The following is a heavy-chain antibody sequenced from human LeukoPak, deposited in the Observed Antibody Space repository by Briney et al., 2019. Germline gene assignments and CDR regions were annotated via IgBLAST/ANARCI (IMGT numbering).Heavy chain of an antibody. D-gene: IGHD2-15*01. Sequence: PSETLSLTCTVSGDSMKSYYWTWIRQSPGKGLEWIGYIYYTGSTNYNPSLESRVTISVDTSKNQFSLKLSSVTAADTAVYYCAKEREYCSSGSCHYDLDVWGQGTTVTVSS. CDR3: AKEREYCSSGSCHYDLDV. V-gene: IGHV4-59*01. CDR2: IYYTGST. J-gene: IGHJ6*02. CDR1: GDSMKSYY.